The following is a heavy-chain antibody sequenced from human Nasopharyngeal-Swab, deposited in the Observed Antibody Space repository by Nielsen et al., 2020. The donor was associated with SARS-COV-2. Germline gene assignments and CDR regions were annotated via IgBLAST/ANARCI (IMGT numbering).Heavy chain of an antibody. J-gene: IGHJ6*02. CDR2: ISYDGSNK. D-gene: IGHD3-22*01. CDR1: GFTFSSYA. V-gene: IGHV3-30-3*01. CDR3: ARDAFTPQGYYDISGWERVYYYYYGMDV. Sequence: GESLKISCAASGFTFSSYAMHWVRQAPGKGLEWVAVISYDGSNKYYADSVKGRFTISRDNSKNTLYLQMNSLRAEDTAVYYCARDAFTPQGYYDISGWERVYYYYYGMDVWGQGTTVTFSS.